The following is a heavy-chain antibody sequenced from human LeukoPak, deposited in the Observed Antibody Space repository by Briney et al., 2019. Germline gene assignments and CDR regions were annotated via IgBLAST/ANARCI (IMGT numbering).Heavy chain of an antibody. CDR2: IYSGGST. J-gene: IGHJ4*02. CDR1: GFTVSSNY. Sequence: SGGSLRLSCAASGFTVSSNYMSCVRQAPGKGLEWVSVIYSGGSTYYADSVKGRFTISRDNSKNTLYLQMNSLRAEDTAVYYCARVEIQLWYFDYWGQGTLVTVSS. V-gene: IGHV3-53*01. CDR3: ARVEIQLWYFDY. D-gene: IGHD5-18*01.